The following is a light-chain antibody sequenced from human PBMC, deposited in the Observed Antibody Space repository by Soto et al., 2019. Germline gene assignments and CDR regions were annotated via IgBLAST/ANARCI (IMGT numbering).Light chain of an antibody. Sequence: DIEMTQSPSTLSASVGDRVTITCRASQSINSWLAWYQQKLGKAPKLLIYKSSSLESGVPSRFSGSGSGTESTLTISSLPPDDFANYYCQQYNSYPRTFGQGTKVEIK. CDR3: QQYNSYPRT. V-gene: IGKV1-5*03. CDR1: QSINSW. CDR2: KSS. J-gene: IGKJ1*01.